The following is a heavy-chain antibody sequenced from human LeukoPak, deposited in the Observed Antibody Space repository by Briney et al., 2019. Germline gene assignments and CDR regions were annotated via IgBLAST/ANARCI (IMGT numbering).Heavy chain of an antibody. J-gene: IGHJ4*02. CDR3: AKWREGTMVYFDY. V-gene: IGHV3-23*01. D-gene: IGHD3-10*01. CDR2: ISGSGHNT. Sequence: GESLRLSCAASGFTFISYAMTWVRQAPGKGLEWVSAISGSGHNTYYADSVKGRFTISRDNSKNTVYLQMNSLRAEDTALYYCAKWREGTMVYFDYWGQGTLVTVSS. CDR1: GFTFISYA.